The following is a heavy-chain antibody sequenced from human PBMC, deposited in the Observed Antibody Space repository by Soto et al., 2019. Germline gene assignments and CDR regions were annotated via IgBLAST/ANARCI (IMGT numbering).Heavy chain of an antibody. J-gene: IGHJ4*02. V-gene: IGHV4-59*08. CDR1: GGSISSYY. CDR2: IYFSGGT. CDR3: ARGSRSLYGSIWGH. Sequence: QVQLQESGPGLVKPSETLSLTCTVSGGSISSYYWSWIRQPPGKGLEWIGYIYFSGGTNYNPSLKGPGTISLDTSKNQVSLKLSSVAAADPAGYFCARGSRSLYGSIWGHWGQGTLVTVSS. D-gene: IGHD6-13*01.